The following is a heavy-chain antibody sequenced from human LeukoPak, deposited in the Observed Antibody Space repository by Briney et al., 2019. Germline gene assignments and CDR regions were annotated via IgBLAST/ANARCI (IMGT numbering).Heavy chain of an antibody. Sequence: GGSLRLSCAASGSSFSTYWMSWVRQTPEKGLEFVANIDQGGSVRNYMDSLKGRCTISRDNAKKSLYLEINSLRADDTAVYYCARDPESSSFDLWGRGALVTVSS. CDR2: IDQGGSVR. CDR1: GSSFSTYW. CDR3: ARDPESSSFDL. D-gene: IGHD6-13*01. J-gene: IGHJ4*02. V-gene: IGHV3-7*01.